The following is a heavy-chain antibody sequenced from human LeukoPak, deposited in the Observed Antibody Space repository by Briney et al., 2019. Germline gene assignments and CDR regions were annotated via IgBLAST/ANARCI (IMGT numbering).Heavy chain of an antibody. CDR2: IWYDGSNK. CDR3: ARDVAIGSSWYDGMDV. V-gene: IGHV3-33*01. CDR1: GFTFSSYG. Sequence: GGSLRLSCAASGFTFSSYGMHWVRQAPGKGLEWVAVIWYDGSNKYYADSVKGRFTISRDNSKNTLYLQMNSLGAEDTAVYYCARDVAIGSSWYDGMDVWGQGTTVTVSS. J-gene: IGHJ6*02. D-gene: IGHD6-13*01.